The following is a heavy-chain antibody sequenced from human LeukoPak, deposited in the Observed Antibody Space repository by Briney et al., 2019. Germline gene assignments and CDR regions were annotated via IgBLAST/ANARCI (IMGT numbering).Heavy chain of an antibody. J-gene: IGHJ4*02. D-gene: IGHD6-19*01. Sequence: ASVKVSCKASGYTFTSYDINWVRQATGQGLEWMGWMNPNSGNTGYAQKFQGRVTITRDTSASTAYMELSSLRSEDMAVYYCARQQWLGTHFDYWGQGTLVTVSS. CDR1: GYTFTSYD. V-gene: IGHV1-8*03. CDR2: MNPNSGNT. CDR3: ARQQWLGTHFDY.